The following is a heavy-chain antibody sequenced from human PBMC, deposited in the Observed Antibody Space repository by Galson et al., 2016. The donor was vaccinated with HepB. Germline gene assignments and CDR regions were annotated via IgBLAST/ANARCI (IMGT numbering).Heavy chain of an antibody. Sequence: SLRLSCAASGFTVSNNYMSWVRQAPGKGLEWVSLIYSGGSTYYADSVKGRFTISRDSSKNTLYLQMNSLRAEDTAVYYCARMTGTTPGGYWGQGTLVTVSS. D-gene: IGHD1-1*01. CDR1: GFTVSNNY. V-gene: IGHV3-53*01. J-gene: IGHJ4*02. CDR3: ARMTGTTPGGY. CDR2: IYSGGST.